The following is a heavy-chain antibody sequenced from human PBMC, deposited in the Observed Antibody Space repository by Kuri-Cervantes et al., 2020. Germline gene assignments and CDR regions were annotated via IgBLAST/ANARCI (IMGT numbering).Heavy chain of an antibody. D-gene: IGHD1-14*01. V-gene: IGHV3-52*01. CDR2: IKCDGSEK. CDR3: AREVYGRTGAIDY. Sequence: GESLKISCAASGFTFSSSWMHWVCQAPEKGLEWVAGIKCDGSEKYYVDSVKGRLTISRDNAKNSLYLQVNSLRAEDTAVYYCAREVYGRTGAIDYWGQGTLVTVSS. J-gene: IGHJ4*02. CDR1: GFTFSSSW.